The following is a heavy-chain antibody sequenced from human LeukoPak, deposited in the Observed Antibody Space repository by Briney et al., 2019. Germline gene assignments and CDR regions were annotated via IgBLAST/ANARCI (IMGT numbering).Heavy chain of an antibody. J-gene: IGHJ3*02. D-gene: IGHD1-26*01. CDR2: TYYRSKWYN. Sequence: SQTLSLTCAISGDSVSSKSATWNWIRQSPSRGLEWLGRTYYRSKWYNDYAVSVKSRITINPDTSKNQFSLQLNSVTPEDTAVYYCARGRPLVGATQNAFDIWGQGTMVTVSS. CDR1: GDSVSSKSAT. V-gene: IGHV6-1*01. CDR3: ARGRPLVGATQNAFDI.